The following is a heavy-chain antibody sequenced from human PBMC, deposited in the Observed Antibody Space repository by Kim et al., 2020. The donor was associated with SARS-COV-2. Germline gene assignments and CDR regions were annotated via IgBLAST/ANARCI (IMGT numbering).Heavy chain of an antibody. Sequence: GGSLRLSCAASGFTFSRRAMSWVRQVPGRGLEWVASVNNNNNPYYADSVKGRFTVSRDITKDTLYLQMNSLRADDTALYYCANDHPSSGWPTFDSWGQGTLVAVSS. J-gene: IGHJ4*02. CDR1: GFTFSRRA. CDR2: VNNNNNP. CDR3: ANDHPSSGWPTFDS. D-gene: IGHD6-19*01. V-gene: IGHV3-23*05.